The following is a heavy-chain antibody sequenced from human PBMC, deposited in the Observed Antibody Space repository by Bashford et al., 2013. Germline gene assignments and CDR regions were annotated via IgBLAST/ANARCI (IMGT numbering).Heavy chain of an antibody. J-gene: IGHJ4*02. CDR1: GFSLSNARMG. CDR3: AKRARLLDD. Sequence: SGPTLVKPTETLTLTCTVSGFSLSNARMGVSWIRQSPGKGLEWIGEVKYRGSTNYNPSLKSRVTISVDTSKNQFSLKLSSVTAADTATYYCAKRARLLDDWGQGTQVTVSS. CDR2: VKYRGST. V-gene: IGHV4-61*01. D-gene: IGHD2-15*01.